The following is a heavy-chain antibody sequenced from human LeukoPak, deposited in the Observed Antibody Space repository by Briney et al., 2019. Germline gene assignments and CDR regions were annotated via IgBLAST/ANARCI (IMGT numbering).Heavy chain of an antibody. CDR2: ISSNGGST. CDR1: GFTFSSYA. J-gene: IGHJ3*02. CDR3: ARATVTTDSDAFDI. D-gene: IGHD4-17*01. Sequence: GGSLRLSCAASGFTFSSYAMHWVRQAPGKGLECVSAISSNGGSTYYVNSVKGRFTISRDNSKNTLYLQMGSLRAEDMAVYYCARATVTTDSDAFDIWGQGTMVTVSS. V-gene: IGHV3-64*01.